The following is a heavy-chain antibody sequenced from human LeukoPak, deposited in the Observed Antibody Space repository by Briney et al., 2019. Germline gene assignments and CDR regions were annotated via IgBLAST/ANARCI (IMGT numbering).Heavy chain of an antibody. J-gene: IGHJ5*02. CDR1: GGTFSSYA. Sequence: SVKVSCKASGGTFSSYAISWVRQAPGQGLEWMGGIIPIFGTANYAQKFQGRVTITADKSTSTAYMELSSLRSEDTAVYYCARDAGTAAAGPYNWFDPWGQGTLVTVSS. CDR3: ARDAGTAAAGPYNWFDP. V-gene: IGHV1-69*06. CDR2: IIPIFGTA. D-gene: IGHD6-13*01.